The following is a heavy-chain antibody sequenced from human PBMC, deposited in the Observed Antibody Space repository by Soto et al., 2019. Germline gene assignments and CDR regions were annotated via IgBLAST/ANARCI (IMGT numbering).Heavy chain of an antibody. CDR1: GGTFSSYT. D-gene: IGHD6-19*01. J-gene: IGHJ4*02. CDR3: AAGSSGWYGVFGY. CDR2: IIPILGIA. Sequence: PSVKVSCKASGGTFSSYTISWVRQAPGQGLEWMGRIIPILGIANYAQKFQGRVTITADKSTSTAYMELSSLRSEDTAVYYCAAGSSGWYGVFGYWGQGTLVTVSS. V-gene: IGHV1-69*02.